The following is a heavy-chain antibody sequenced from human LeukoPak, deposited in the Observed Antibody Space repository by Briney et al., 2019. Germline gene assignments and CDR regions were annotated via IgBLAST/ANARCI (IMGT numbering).Heavy chain of an antibody. CDR2: IYSGGST. Sequence: GGSLRLSCAASGFTVSSNYMSWVRQAPGKGLEWVSVIYSGGSTYYADSVKGRFTISRDNSKNTLYLQMNSLRAEDTAVYYCAKCLRVTAIPFDYWGQGTLVTVSS. J-gene: IGHJ4*02. V-gene: IGHV3-53*01. CDR3: AKCLRVTAIPFDY. D-gene: IGHD2-21*02. CDR1: GFTVSSNY.